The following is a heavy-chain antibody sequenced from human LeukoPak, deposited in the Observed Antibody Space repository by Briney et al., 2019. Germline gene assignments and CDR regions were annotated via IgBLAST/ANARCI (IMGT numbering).Heavy chain of an antibody. V-gene: IGHV1-24*01. J-gene: IGHJ4*02. CDR2: FDPEDGET. D-gene: IGHD5-18*01. CDR1: GYTLTELS. CDR3: ATDPTPNRGYSYVRGVY. Sequence: ASVTVSCKVSGYTLTELSMHWVRQAPGKGLEWMGGFDPEDGETVYAQKFQGRVTMTEDTSTDTAYMELSSLRSEDTAVYYCATDPTPNRGYSYVRGVYWGQGTLVTVSS.